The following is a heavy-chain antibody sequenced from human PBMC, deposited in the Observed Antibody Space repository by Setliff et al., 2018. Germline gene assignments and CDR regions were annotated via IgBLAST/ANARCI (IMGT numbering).Heavy chain of an antibody. CDR2: ISSYNDVT. Sequence: GASVKVSCKASGHIFSSYGISWVRQAPGQGLEWMGWISSYNDVTNYEQRFQGRVTMTTDTSTSTASMELGSLRSDDTAMYYCARDAHDYDSSENPIVDYWGQGTLVTVSS. CDR1: GHIFSSYG. CDR3: ARDAHDYDSSENPIVDY. D-gene: IGHD3-22*01. V-gene: IGHV1-18*01. J-gene: IGHJ4*02.